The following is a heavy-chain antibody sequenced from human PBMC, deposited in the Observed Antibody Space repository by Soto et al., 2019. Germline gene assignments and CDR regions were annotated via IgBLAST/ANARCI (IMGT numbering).Heavy chain of an antibody. V-gene: IGHV3-53*01. D-gene: IGHD3-16*01. CDR3: ARDSGYSSAYWEHYFDY. J-gene: IGHJ4*02. Sequence: GGSMRLACATSGFSISDKFMSWVRQAPGKGLEWISVISSGGDPSYADSVKGRFTISRDITKNTLFLQMTSLRADDTAVYFCARDSGYSSAYWEHYFDYWGQGTLVTVSS. CDR2: ISSGGDP. CDR1: GFSISDKF.